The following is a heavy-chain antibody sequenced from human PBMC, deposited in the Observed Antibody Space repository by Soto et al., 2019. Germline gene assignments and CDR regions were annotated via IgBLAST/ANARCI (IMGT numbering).Heavy chain of an antibody. V-gene: IGHV4-31*03. D-gene: IGHD3-10*01. CDR2: IYYSGST. Sequence: SETLSLTCTVSGGSISSGGYYWSWIRQHPGKGLEWIGYIYYSGSTYYNPSLKSRVTISVDTSKNQFSLKLSSVTAADTAVYYCARVGLSGTMVRAILRRVGNAFDIWGQGTMVTVSS. CDR1: GGSISSGGYY. CDR3: ARVGLSGTMVRAILRRVGNAFDI. J-gene: IGHJ3*02.